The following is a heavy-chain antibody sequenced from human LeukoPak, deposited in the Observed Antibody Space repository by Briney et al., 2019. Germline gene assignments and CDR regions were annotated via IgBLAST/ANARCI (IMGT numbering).Heavy chain of an antibody. D-gene: IGHD3-10*01. CDR3: AEGYGSGTHQEAFDI. Sequence: GASVKVSCKASGYTFTSYYMHWVRQAPGQGLEWMGIINPSGGSTSYAQKFQGRVTMTRDTSISTAYMELSRLRSDDTAVYYCAEGYGSGTHQEAFDIWGQGTMVTVSS. J-gene: IGHJ3*02. CDR1: GYTFTSYY. V-gene: IGHV1-46*01. CDR2: INPSGGST.